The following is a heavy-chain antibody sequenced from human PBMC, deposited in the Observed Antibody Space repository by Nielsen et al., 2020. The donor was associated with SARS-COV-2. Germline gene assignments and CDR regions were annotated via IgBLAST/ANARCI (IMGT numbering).Heavy chain of an antibody. D-gene: IGHD2-2*01. CDR3: ARGDLVVVPSPILGLGPFFYYFYLDV. Sequence: SETLSLTCAVSGGSVSSNDWWTWVRKSPGKGLEWIGEVSHSGSINYNPSLKSRVTLSMDKSKRQFSLRLTSVSAADTAVYFCARGDLVVVPSPILGLGPFFYYFYLDVWGKGTTVIVSS. J-gene: IGHJ6*03. CDR2: VSHSGSI. CDR1: GGSVSSNDW. V-gene: IGHV4-4*02.